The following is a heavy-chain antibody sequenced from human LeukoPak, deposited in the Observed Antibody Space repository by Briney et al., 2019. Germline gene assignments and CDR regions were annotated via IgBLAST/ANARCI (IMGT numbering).Heavy chain of an antibody. CDR2: VYAAGGTT. V-gene: IGHV1-46*01. J-gene: IGHJ4*02. CDR1: EDTFTYYH. Sequence: ASVKVSCKASEDTFTYYHIHWVRQAPGQGVEWMGAVYAAGGTTINTQNFQGRVTMTRDTSTGTVYMELSSLRFEDTAMYYCATEAPRSYYFDYWGQGILVTVSS. CDR3: ATEAPRSYYFDY.